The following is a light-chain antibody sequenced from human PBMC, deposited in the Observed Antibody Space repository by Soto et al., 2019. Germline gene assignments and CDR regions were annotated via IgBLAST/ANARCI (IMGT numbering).Light chain of an antibody. CDR1: QDISNF. J-gene: IGKJ4*01. CDR2: AAS. Sequence: DIQMTQSSSSLYAFVGDTVTITCRASQDISNFLAWYQQKPGKVPKLLIYAASTLQSGVPSRFSGSGSGTDFTLTISSLQPEDVATYYCQKCKIAPFTFGGGTKVEMK. CDR3: QKCKIAPFT. V-gene: IGKV1-27*01.